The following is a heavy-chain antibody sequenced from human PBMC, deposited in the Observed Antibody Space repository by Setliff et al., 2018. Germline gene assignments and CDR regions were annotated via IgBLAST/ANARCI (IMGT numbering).Heavy chain of an antibody. V-gene: IGHV4-38-2*01. CDR3: ARHIWGAKMQLPHDVFDI. CDR2: MYHSGST. J-gene: IGHJ3*02. CDR1: YYSISSGYY. Sequence: SETLSLTCAVSYYSISSGYYWGWIRQPPGKGLEWIGSMYHSGSTYYSPSLESRVTISVDMSKNHLSLKLSSVTAADTAVYYCARHIWGAKMQLPHDVFDIWGQGTPVTVSS. D-gene: IGHD2-2*01.